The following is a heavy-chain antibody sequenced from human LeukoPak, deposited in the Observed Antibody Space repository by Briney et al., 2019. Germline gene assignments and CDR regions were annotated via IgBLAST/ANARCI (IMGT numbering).Heavy chain of an antibody. D-gene: IGHD4-23*01. Sequence: GASVKVSCKASGGTFSSYAISWVRQAPGQGLEWMGGIIPIFGTANYAQKFQGRVTMTTDTSTSTAYMELRSLRSDDTAVYYCARGYGGLTIDYWGQGTLLTVSS. V-gene: IGHV1-69*05. CDR3: ARGYGGLTIDY. CDR2: IIPIFGTA. CDR1: GGTFSSYA. J-gene: IGHJ4*02.